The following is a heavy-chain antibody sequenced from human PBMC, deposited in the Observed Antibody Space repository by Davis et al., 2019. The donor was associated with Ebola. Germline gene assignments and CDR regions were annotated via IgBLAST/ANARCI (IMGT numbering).Heavy chain of an antibody. D-gene: IGHD3-10*01. J-gene: IGHJ4*02. Sequence: SVTVSCKPSGYTFTSYGISWVRQAPGQGLEWMGWISAYNGNTNYAQKLQGRVTMTTDTSTSTAYMELSSLTSGDTAVYYCVRDLRGWGDFDYWGQGTLVTVSS. V-gene: IGHV1-18*01. CDR2: ISAYNGNT. CDR1: GYTFTSYG. CDR3: VRDLRGWGDFDY.